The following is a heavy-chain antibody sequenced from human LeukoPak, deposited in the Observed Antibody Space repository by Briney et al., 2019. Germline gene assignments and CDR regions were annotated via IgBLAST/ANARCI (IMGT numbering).Heavy chain of an antibody. CDR1: GFTFSSYA. V-gene: IGHV3-23*01. J-gene: IGHJ4*02. D-gene: IGHD6-13*01. CDR3: ARTQPEYSSSWYYFDY. CDR2: ISNSDGST. Sequence: GGSLRLSCAASGFTFSSYAMSWVRQAPGKGLEWVSTISNSDGSTYYADSVKGRFTISRDNSENTLYLQMNSLRAEDTAVYYCARTQPEYSSSWYYFDYWGQGTLVTVSS.